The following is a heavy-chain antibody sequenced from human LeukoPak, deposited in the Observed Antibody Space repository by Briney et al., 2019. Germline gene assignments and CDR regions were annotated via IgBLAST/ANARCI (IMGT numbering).Heavy chain of an antibody. CDR3: ARDSDFRSGYSPYYFDY. CDR2: ISSSGSTI. Sequence: PGGSLRLSCAASGFTFSDYYMSWIRQAPGKGLEWVSYISSSGSTIYYADSVKGRFTISRDNATNSLNLQMNSLRAEDTAVYYCARDSDFRSGYSPYYFDYWGQGTLVTVSS. J-gene: IGHJ4*02. D-gene: IGHD3-3*01. V-gene: IGHV3-11*04. CDR1: GFTFSDYY.